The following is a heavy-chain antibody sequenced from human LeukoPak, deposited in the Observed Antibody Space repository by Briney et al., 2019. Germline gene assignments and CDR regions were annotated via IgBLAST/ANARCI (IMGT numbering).Heavy chain of an antibody. CDR1: GGSISSSSYY. D-gene: IGHD3-16*02. CDR3: ARDENGYVWGSFRA. J-gene: IGHJ5*02. V-gene: IGHV4-39*07. CDR2: IYYSGST. Sequence: KPSETLSLTCTVSGGSISSSSYYWGWIRQPSGKGLEWIGNIYYSGSTYYNPSLESRVIMSLDTSKNQFSLTLSSVTAADTAVYYCARDENGYVWGSFRAWGQGTLVTVSS.